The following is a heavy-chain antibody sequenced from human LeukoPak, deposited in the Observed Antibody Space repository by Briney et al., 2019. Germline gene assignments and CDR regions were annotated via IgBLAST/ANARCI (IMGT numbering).Heavy chain of an antibody. CDR1: GGSFSGYY. V-gene: IGHV4-34*01. D-gene: IGHD2-2*01. J-gene: IGHJ6*03. CDR2: INHSGST. Sequence: SETLSLTCAAYGGSFSGYYWSWIRQPPGKGLEWIGEINHSGSTNYNPSLKSRVTISVDTSKNQFSLKLSSVTAADTAVYYCARDTVVPAAKGMDVWGKGTTVTVSS. CDR3: ARDTVVPAAKGMDV.